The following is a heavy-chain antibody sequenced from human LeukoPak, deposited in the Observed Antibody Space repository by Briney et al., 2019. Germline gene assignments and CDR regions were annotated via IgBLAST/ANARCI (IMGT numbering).Heavy chain of an antibody. CDR1: GGSISSYY. J-gene: IGHJ3*02. Sequence: KASETLSLTCTVSGGSISSYYWSWIRQPPGKGLEWIGYIYYSGSTNYNPSLKSRVTISVDTSKNQFSLKLSSVTAADTAVYYCARWPVLRYFDWLSTDAFDIWGQGTMVTVSS. CDR3: ARWPVLRYFDWLSTDAFDI. D-gene: IGHD3-9*01. V-gene: IGHV4-59*01. CDR2: IYYSGST.